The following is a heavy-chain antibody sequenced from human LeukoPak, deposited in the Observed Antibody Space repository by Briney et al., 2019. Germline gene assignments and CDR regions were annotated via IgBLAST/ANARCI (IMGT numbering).Heavy chain of an antibody. D-gene: IGHD3-3*01. CDR3: AKDFWSGYYALDY. J-gene: IGHJ4*02. Sequence: GGSLRLSCAASGFTFSSYGMHWVRQAPGKGLEWVAVISYDGSNKYYADSEKGRFTISRDNSKNTLYLQMNSLRAEDTAVYYCAKDFWSGYYALDYWGQGTLVTVSS. V-gene: IGHV3-30*18. CDR1: GFTFSSYG. CDR2: ISYDGSNK.